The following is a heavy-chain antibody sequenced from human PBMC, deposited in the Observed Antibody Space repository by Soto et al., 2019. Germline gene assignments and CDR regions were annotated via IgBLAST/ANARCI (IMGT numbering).Heavy chain of an antibody. D-gene: IGHD6-19*01. CDR3: SKAKQGGWYFGDD. J-gene: IGHJ4*02. V-gene: IGHV3-23*01. Sequence: EVQLLESGGGLVQPGGSLRLSCAASGFTFSSYAMSWVRQAPGKGLEWVSAISGSGGSTYYADSVKGRFTISRDNSKNPLDLQMNSLGTEATAVYYWSKAKQGGWYFGDDWGRGTLVTGS. CDR2: ISGSGGST. CDR1: GFTFSSYA.